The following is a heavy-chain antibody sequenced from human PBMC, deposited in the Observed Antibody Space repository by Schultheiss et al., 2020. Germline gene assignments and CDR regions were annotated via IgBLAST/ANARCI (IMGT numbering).Heavy chain of an antibody. CDR3: AREYGDYVPDY. CDR2: INHSGST. Sequence: LATLSLTCAVYGGSFSGYYWSWIRQPPGKGLEWIGEINHSGSTNYNPSLKSRVTISVDKSKNQFSLKLSSVTAADTAVYYCAREYGDYVPDYWGQGTLVT. D-gene: IGHD4-17*01. CDR1: GGSFSGYY. J-gene: IGHJ4*02. V-gene: IGHV4-34*01.